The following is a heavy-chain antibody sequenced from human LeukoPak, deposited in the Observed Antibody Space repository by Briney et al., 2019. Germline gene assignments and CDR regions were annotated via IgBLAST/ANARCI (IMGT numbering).Heavy chain of an antibody. Sequence: GGSLRLSCAASGFTFDDYAMHWVRQAPGKGLEWVSGISWNGGRIGYADSVKGRFAISRDNAKNSLYLQMSSLRAEDTAFYYCAKGSGQYGAYDSSGFDYWGQGTLVTVSS. CDR2: ISWNGGRI. D-gene: IGHD3-22*01. J-gene: IGHJ4*02. CDR3: AKGSGQYGAYDSSGFDY. V-gene: IGHV3-9*01. CDR1: GFTFDDYA.